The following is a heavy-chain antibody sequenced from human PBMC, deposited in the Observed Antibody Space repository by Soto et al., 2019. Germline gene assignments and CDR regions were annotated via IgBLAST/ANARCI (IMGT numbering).Heavy chain of an antibody. D-gene: IGHD1-26*01. Sequence: PSETLSLTCTVSGGSISSGIYHWSWIRHHPGKGLEWIGNIYYSGSSYYNPSLKSRATISIDTSKDQFSLRLGSVTAADTAVYYCARVEGSSYYFRHDCWGRGTLVTLSS. CDR3: ARVEGSSYYFRHDC. J-gene: IGHJ4*02. CDR2: IYYSGSS. V-gene: IGHV4-31*03. CDR1: GGSISSGIYH.